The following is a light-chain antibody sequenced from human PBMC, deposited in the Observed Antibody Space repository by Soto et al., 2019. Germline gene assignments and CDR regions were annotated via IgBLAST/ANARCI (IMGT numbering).Light chain of an antibody. V-gene: IGKV1-5*03. CDR1: QSISSW. CDR2: KAS. Sequence: DIQMTQSPSTLSASVGDRVTITCRASQSISSWLAWYQQKPGKAPKLLIYKASSLESGVPSRFSGSGSGTEFPLTSTTLHSEIFPFYYCQQYNNCPPLTFGGGPKVEIK. CDR3: QQYNNCPPLT. J-gene: IGKJ4*01.